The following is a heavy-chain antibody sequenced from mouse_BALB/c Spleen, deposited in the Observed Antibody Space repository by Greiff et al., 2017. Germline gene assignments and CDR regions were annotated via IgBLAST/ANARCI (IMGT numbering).Heavy chain of an antibody. Sequence: EVQLVESGPGLVKPSQSLSLTCSVTGYSITSGYYWNWIRQFPGNKLEWMGYISYDGSNNYNPSLKNRISITRDTSKNQFFLKLNSVTTEDTATYYCAREDGYYRYYFDYWGQGTTLTVSS. CDR1: GYSITSGYY. CDR2: ISYDGSN. CDR3: AREDGYYRYYFDY. D-gene: IGHD2-3*01. J-gene: IGHJ2*01. V-gene: IGHV3-6*02.